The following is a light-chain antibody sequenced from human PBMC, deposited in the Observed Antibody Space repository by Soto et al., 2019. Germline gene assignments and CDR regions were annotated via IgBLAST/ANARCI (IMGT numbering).Light chain of an antibody. Sequence: QLVLTQSPSASASLGASVNLTCTLSSGHSNYAIAWHQQQPEKGPRYLMNLNSDGSHSKGDGIPDRFSGSSSGAERYLTISSLQSEDEADYYCQTWGAGVVFGGGTKLTVL. J-gene: IGLJ2*01. CDR1: SGHSNYA. CDR3: QTWGAGVV. V-gene: IGLV4-69*01. CDR2: LNSDGSH.